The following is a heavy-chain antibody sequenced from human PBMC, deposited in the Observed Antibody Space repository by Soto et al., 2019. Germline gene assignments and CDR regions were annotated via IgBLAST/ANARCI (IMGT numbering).Heavy chain of an antibody. J-gene: IGHJ3*02. Sequence: EVQLAESGGGLVQPGGSLRLSCAASGFTFSSYSMNWVRQAPGKGLEWVSYISSSSSTIQYADSVKGRFTISRDNVKNSLYLQMNSLRAEDTALYYCARDVHYAFDIWGQGTMVTVSS. CDR1: GFTFSSYS. CDR3: ARDVHYAFDI. V-gene: IGHV3-48*01. CDR2: ISSSSSTI.